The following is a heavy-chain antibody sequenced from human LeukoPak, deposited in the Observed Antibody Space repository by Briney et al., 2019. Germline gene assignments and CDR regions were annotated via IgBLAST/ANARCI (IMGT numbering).Heavy chain of an antibody. CDR1: GDSVSSNSVT. CDR3: ARRLTQYDCFDP. V-gene: IGHV6-1*01. D-gene: IGHD2-2*01. CDR2: TYYRSTWYN. Sequence: SQTLSLTCAISGDSVSSNSVTWNWIRQSPSRGLEWLGRTYYRSTWYNDYAVSVRGRITVNPDTSKNQSSLHLNSVTPEDTAVYYCARRLTQYDCFDPWGQGILGTVSS. J-gene: IGHJ5*02.